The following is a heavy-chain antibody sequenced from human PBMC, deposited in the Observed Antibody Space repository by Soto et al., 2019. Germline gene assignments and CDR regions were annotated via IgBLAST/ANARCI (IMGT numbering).Heavy chain of an antibody. Sequence: QVQLQESGPGLVKPSETLSLTCSVSGGSISNHYWSWIRQPPGKGLEWIGYIYYNGNTNYNPSLKSRVTMSVDTSRNQSSLKLTTVTAADTAVYYCMRANWYSEYWGQGTLVTVSS. V-gene: IGHV4-59*11. D-gene: IGHD7-27*01. CDR2: IYYNGNT. CDR3: MRANWYSEY. J-gene: IGHJ4*02. CDR1: GGSISNHY.